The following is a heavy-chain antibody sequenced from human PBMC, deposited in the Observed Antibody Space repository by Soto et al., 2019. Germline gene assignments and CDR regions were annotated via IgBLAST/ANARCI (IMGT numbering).Heavy chain of an antibody. J-gene: IGHJ4*02. Sequence: PSETLSLTCAVYGGSLSGYYGSWIRQPPGKGLEWIGEIYHSGSTNYNPSLKSRVTLSLAPSKNQFPLKLSSVTAADTAVDYCARQRPFYGDYEKYFDYWGQETRVTVSP. CDR3: ARQRPFYGDYEKYFDY. V-gene: IGHV4-34*01. CDR2: IYHSGST. D-gene: IGHD4-17*01. CDR1: GGSLSGYY.